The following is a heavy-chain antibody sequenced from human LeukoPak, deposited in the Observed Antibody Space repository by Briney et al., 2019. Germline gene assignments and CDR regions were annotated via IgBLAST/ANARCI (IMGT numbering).Heavy chain of an antibody. D-gene: IGHD3-10*01. CDR2: IWYDGSNK. CDR1: GFAFSSYG. J-gene: IGHJ6*02. CDR3: ARERTLYVSGSGYGMDV. Sequence: GKSLRLSCAASGFAFSSYGMHWVRQAPGKGLEWVALIWYDGSNKYYADSVKGRFTISRDSSRNTLYLEMSSLRAEDTAVYFCARERTLYVSGSGYGMDVWGQGTTVTVSS. V-gene: IGHV3-33*01.